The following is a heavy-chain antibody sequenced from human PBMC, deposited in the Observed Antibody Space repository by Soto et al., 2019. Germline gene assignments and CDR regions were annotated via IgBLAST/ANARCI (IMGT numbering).Heavy chain of an antibody. CDR3: ARSEAITMIVGYYFDY. D-gene: IGHD3-22*01. V-gene: IGHV4-59*01. Sequence: SETLSLTCTVSGGSISSYYWSWIRQPPGKGLEWIGYIYYSGSTNYNPSLKSRVTISVDTSKNQFSLKLSSVTAADTAVYYCARSEAITMIVGYYFDYWGQGTLVTVSS. CDR2: IYYSGST. J-gene: IGHJ4*02. CDR1: GGSISSYY.